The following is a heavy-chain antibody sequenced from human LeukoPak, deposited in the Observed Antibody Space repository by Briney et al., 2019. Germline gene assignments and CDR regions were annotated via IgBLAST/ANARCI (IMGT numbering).Heavy chain of an antibody. V-gene: IGHV1-8*03. CDR3: ARDDSVEIVDSSGYPGDY. CDR1: GYTFTSYD. CDR2: MNPNSGNT. D-gene: IGHD3-22*01. Sequence: GASVKVSCKASGYTFTSYDINWVRQATGQGLEWMGWMNPNSGNTGYAQKFQGRVTITRNTSISTAYMELRSLRSDDTAVYYCARDDSVEIVDSSGYPGDYWGQGTLVTVSS. J-gene: IGHJ4*02.